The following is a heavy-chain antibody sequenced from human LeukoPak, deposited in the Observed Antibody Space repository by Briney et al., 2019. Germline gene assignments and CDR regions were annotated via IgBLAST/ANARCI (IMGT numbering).Heavy chain of an antibody. V-gene: IGHV3-33*01. CDR1: GFTFSSYG. D-gene: IGHD4-17*01. CDR2: IWYDGSNK. J-gene: IGHJ3*02. CDR3: ARDPGDYGDKRAHDAFDI. Sequence: PGGSLRLSCAASGFTFSSYGMHWVRQAPGKALEWVAVIWYDGSNKYYADSVKGRFTISRDNSKNTLYLQMNSLRAEDTAVYYCARDPGDYGDKRAHDAFDIWGQGTMVTVSS.